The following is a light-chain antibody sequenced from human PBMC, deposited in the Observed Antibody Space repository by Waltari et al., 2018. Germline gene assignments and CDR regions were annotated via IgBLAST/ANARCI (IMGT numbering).Light chain of an antibody. V-gene: IGKV1-5*03. CDR2: KAS. Sequence: DIQMTQSPSTLSASVGDRVTITSRARQSLSNLLAWYQQKPGKAPKVLIYKASTLESGVPSRFSGSGSGTEFALTIRSLQPDDFATYYCQQYRDLWTFGQGTKVEIK. CDR3: QQYRDLWT. CDR1: QSLSNL. J-gene: IGKJ1*01.